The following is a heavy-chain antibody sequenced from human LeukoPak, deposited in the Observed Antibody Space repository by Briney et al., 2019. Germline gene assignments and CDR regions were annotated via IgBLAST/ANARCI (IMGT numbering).Heavy chain of an antibody. J-gene: IGHJ4*02. V-gene: IGHV3-23*01. CDR3: ARLVVVVAATPDYFDY. CDR1: GFTFSTYA. Sequence: PGGSLRLSCAASGFTFSTYAMSWVRQAPGKGLEWVSTLSSNGGTSYYADSVKGRFTISRDNAKNTLYLQMNSLRAEDTAVYYCARLVVVVAATPDYFDYWGQGTLVTVSS. D-gene: IGHD2-15*01. CDR2: LSSNGGTS.